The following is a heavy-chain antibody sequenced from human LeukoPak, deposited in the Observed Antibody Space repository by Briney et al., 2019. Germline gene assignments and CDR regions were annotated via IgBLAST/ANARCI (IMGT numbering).Heavy chain of an antibody. J-gene: IGHJ4*02. Sequence: GGSLRLSCAASGFTFSSYDMHWVRQATGKGLEWVSGIGSGGATFYAGSVRGRFTISRENDKNSLYLQMNSLRAEDTATYHCVTGAEGWAYWGQGALVTVFS. CDR1: GFTFSSYD. CDR2: IGSGGAT. CDR3: VTGAEGWAY. D-gene: IGHD1-26*01. V-gene: IGHV3-13*01.